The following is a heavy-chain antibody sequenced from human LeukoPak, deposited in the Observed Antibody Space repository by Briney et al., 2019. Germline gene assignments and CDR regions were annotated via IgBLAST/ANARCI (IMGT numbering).Heavy chain of an antibody. Sequence: PGGSLRLSCAVSGFTFSDTYMTWIRQAPGKGLESLSYISPSGTDISYADSVKGRFTISRDNAKNSLYLQMNSLRAEDTAVYYCARGGYYGSGRYYFDSWGQGTLVTVSS. J-gene: IGHJ4*02. D-gene: IGHD3-3*01. V-gene: IGHV3-11*04. CDR3: ARGGYYGSGRYYFDS. CDR2: ISPSGTDI. CDR1: GFTFSDTY.